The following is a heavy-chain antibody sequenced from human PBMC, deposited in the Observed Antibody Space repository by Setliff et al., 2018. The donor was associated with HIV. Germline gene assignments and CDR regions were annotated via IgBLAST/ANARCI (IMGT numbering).Heavy chain of an antibody. J-gene: IGHJ6*02. D-gene: IGHD2-15*01. Sequence: GGSLRLSCAPSGFTFGSYAMSWVRQASGKGLEWVCVISGSGDRTFYADSLKGRFTISRDNSKNTMYLQMSSLRAEDTAVYYCAKTLPTLYPPHNYYFAMDVWGQGTTVTVSS. CDR1: GFTFGSYA. CDR2: ISGSGDRT. V-gene: IGHV3-23*01. CDR3: AKTLPTLYPPHNYYFAMDV.